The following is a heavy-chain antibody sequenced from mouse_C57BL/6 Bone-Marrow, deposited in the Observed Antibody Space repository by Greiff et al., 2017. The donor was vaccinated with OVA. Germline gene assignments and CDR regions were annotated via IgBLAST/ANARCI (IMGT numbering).Heavy chain of an antibody. CDR1: GFTFSSYA. CDR2: ISDGGSYT. J-gene: IGHJ3*01. Sequence: EVKLVESGGGLVKPGGSLKFSCAASGFTFSSYAMSWVRQTPEKRLEWVATISDGGSYTYYPDNVKGRFTISRDNAKNNLYLQISHLKSEDTAMYYGAREESELGRGFAYWGQGTLVTVSA. CDR3: AREESELGRGFAY. D-gene: IGHD4-1*01. V-gene: IGHV5-4*01.